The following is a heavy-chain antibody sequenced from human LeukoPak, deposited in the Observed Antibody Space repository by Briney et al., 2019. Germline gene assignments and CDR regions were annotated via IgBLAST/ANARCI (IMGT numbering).Heavy chain of an antibody. CDR3: ARVHPLSRSGGSCYSDSAIDI. Sequence: ASVRVSCKASGYTFTVDSIHGGPHAPGQGREWRGWINPKSGGTNYAQTCQGGVTITRDTSISTAYIELSRLRSAHPAVYYCARVHPLSRSGGSCYSDSAIDIWGPRATVTVSS. CDR2: INPKSGGT. V-gene: IGHV1-2*02. J-gene: IGHJ3*02. D-gene: IGHD2-15*01. CDR1: GYTFTVDS.